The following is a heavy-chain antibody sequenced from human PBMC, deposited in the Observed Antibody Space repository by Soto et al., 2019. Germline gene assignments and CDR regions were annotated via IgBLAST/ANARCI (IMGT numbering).Heavy chain of an antibody. V-gene: IGHV3-53*01. J-gene: IGHJ2*01. CDR2: IYSGGST. CDR1: GFTVSSNY. CDR3: ARDSPRGPPGFDL. Sequence: GGSLRLSCAASGFTVSSNYMSWVRQAPGKGLEWVSVIYSGGSTYYADSVKGRFTISRDNSKNTLYLQMNSLRAEDTAVYYCARDSPRGPPGFDLWGRGTLVTVSS.